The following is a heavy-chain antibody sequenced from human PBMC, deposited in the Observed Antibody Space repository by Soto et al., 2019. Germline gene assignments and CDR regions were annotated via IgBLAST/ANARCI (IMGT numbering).Heavy chain of an antibody. J-gene: IGHJ4*01. Sequence: ASVKVSCKTSGYTFSRYGISWVRQAPGQGLEWMGWISAENGNTNSVQNVQGRVTMTTDTSTNTAYMELRSLTSDDTAVYYCARGARSTAESEDNYTPFYYWGQGTLVTVSS. V-gene: IGHV1-18*01. CDR2: ISAENGNT. CDR1: GYTFSRYG. CDR3: ARGARSTAESEDNYTPFYY. D-gene: IGHD4-4*01.